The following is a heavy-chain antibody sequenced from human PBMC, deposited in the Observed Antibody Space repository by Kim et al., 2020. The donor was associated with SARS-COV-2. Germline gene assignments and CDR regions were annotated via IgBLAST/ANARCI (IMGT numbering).Heavy chain of an antibody. Sequence: GGSLRLSCAASGFTFSSYSMNWVRQAPGKGLEWVSSISSSSSYIYYADSVEGRFTISRDNAKNSLYLQMNSLRAEDTAVYYCARGDTLLLWNSGYDSRYDYWGQGTLVTVSS. J-gene: IGHJ4*02. V-gene: IGHV3-21*01. CDR3: ARGDTLLLWNSGYDSRYDY. CDR1: GFTFSSYS. D-gene: IGHD5-12*01. CDR2: ISSSSSYI.